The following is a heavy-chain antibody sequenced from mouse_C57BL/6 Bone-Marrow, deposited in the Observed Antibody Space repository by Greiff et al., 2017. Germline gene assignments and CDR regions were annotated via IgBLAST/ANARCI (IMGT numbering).Heavy chain of an antibody. D-gene: IGHD2-1*01. J-gene: IGHJ2*01. Sequence: VQLQQPGAELVRPGTSVKLSCKASGYTFTSYWMHWVKQRPGQGLEWIGVIDPSDSYTNYNQKFKGKSTLTVDKSSSTAYMQLSSLTSEDSAVYYCASQARSTFYFDYWGQGTTLTVSS. CDR1: GYTFTSYW. V-gene: IGHV1-59*01. CDR3: ASQARSTFYFDY. CDR2: IDPSDSYT.